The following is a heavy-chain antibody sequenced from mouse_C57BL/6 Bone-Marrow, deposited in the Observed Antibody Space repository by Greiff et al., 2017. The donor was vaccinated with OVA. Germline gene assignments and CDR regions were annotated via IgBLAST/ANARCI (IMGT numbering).Heavy chain of an antibody. Sequence: EVQLQQSGAELVRPGALVKLSCTASGFNIKDDYMHWVKQRPEQGLEWIGWIDPENGDTEYASKFQGKATITADTSSNTAYLQLSSLTSEDTAVYYCTTYYGSPFDVWGTGTTVTVSS. D-gene: IGHD1-1*01. J-gene: IGHJ1*03. CDR3: TTYYGSPFDV. CDR1: GFNIKDDY. CDR2: IDPENGDT. V-gene: IGHV14-4*01.